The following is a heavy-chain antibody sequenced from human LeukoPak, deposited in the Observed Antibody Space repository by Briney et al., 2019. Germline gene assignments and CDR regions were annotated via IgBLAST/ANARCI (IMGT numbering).Heavy chain of an antibody. V-gene: IGHV4-59*12. J-gene: IGHJ4*02. CDR2: IYYSGST. CDR3: ASLHYDILTGYHYFDY. Sequence: SETLSLTCTVSGGSISSYYWSWIRQPPGKGLEWIGYIYYSGSTNYNPSLKSRVTISVDTSKNQFSLKLSSVTAADTAVYYCASLHYDILTGYHYFDYWGQGTLVTVSS. D-gene: IGHD3-9*01. CDR1: GGSISSYY.